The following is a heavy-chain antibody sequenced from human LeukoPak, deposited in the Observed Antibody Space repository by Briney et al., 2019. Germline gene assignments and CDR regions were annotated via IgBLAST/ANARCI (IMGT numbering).Heavy chain of an antibody. CDR3: ARVEGIAAAGTDYYFDY. CDR2: IDFTSRYI. J-gene: IGHJ4*02. CDR1: GFTFSSYS. V-gene: IGHV3-21*04. D-gene: IGHD6-13*01. Sequence: GGSLRLSCAASGFTFSSYSMNWVRQAPGKGLEWVSSIDFTSRYIYNADSVKGRFTTSRDNAKNSLDLQMNSLKVDDTAVYYCARVEGIAAAGTDYYFDYWGQGTLVTVSS.